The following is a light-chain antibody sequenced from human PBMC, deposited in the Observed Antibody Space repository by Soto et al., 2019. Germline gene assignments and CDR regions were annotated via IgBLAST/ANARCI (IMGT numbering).Light chain of an antibody. CDR2: DAS. CDR3: QHYNSYSEA. CDR1: QTISSW. V-gene: IGKV1-5*01. Sequence: DIQITQSPSSLSGSVGDRVTITCRASQTISSWLAWYQQKPGEAPKLLIYDASSLESGVPSRFGGGGSGTEFTLTISSLQPDDFATYYCQHYNSYSEAFGQGTKVDIK. J-gene: IGKJ1*01.